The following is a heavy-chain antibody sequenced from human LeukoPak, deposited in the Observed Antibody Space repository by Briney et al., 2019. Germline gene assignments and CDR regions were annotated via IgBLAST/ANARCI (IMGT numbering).Heavy chain of an antibody. CDR1: GFTFSHYG. Sequence: GESLRLSCAASGFTFSHYGMHWVRQAPGKGLEWVAVIWYDGSNEYYADSVKGQFTISRDNSKNTLYLQMNSLRAEDTAVYYCAKGVEELEPQGCWGQGTLVTVSS. V-gene: IGHV3-33*03. CDR2: IWYDGSNE. J-gene: IGHJ4*02. D-gene: IGHD1-1*01. CDR3: AKGVEELEPQGC.